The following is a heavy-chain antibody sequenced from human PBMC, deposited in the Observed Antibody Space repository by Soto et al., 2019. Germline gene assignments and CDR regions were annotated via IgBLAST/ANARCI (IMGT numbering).Heavy chain of an antibody. CDR1: GFTFSSYG. J-gene: IGHJ5*02. CDR2: IWYDGSNK. CDR3: ARTNYDFWSGYYENWFDP. D-gene: IGHD3-3*01. Sequence: QVQLVESGGGVVQPGRSLRLSCAASGFTFSSYGMHWVRQAPGKGLEWVAVIWYDGSNKYYADSVKGRFTISRDNSKNTLYLQMNSLRAEDTAVYYCARTNYDFWSGYYENWFDPWGQGTLVTVSS. V-gene: IGHV3-33*01.